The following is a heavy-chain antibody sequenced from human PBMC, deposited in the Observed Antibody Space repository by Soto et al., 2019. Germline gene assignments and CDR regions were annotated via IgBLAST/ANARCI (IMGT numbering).Heavy chain of an antibody. CDR2: INPSGSGT. CDR1: GFTFTNYA. J-gene: IGHJ4*02. Sequence: PGGSLRLSCAASGFTFTNYAMNWVRQAPGKGLEWVSSINPSGSGTYYADSVKGRFTISRDNSKNTLYLQMNSLRAEDTAVYYCAARRYSFGYDYWGQGALVTV. V-gene: IGHV3-23*01. CDR3: AARRYSFGYDY. D-gene: IGHD5-18*01.